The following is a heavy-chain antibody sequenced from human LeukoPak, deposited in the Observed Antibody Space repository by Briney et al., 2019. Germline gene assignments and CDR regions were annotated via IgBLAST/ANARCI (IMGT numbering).Heavy chain of an antibody. J-gene: IGHJ6*03. CDR1: GGSFSGYY. CDR2: INHSGST. Sequence: KPSETLSLTCAVYGGSFSGYYWSWFRQPPGKGLEWIGEINHSGSTNYNPSLKSRVTISVDTSKNQFSLRLTSVTAADTAVYYCARGRGCSSTSCYTDYYYYMDVWGKGTTVTVSS. CDR3: ARGRGCSSTSCYTDYYYYMDV. V-gene: IGHV4-34*01. D-gene: IGHD2-2*02.